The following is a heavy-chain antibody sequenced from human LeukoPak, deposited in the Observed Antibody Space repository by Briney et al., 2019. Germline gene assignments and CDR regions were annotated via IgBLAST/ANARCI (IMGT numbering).Heavy chain of an antibody. Sequence: RGSLRLSCAASGFTFSSYWIHWVRQAPGKGLVWVSRTKSDGSSISYADSVKGRFTISRDNAKNMLYLQMNSLRAKDTAVYYCARVRATLAGGVFDYWGQGTLVTVSS. CDR2: TKSDGSSI. CDR3: ARVRATLAGGVFDY. D-gene: IGHD2-8*02. V-gene: IGHV3-74*01. J-gene: IGHJ4*02. CDR1: GFTFSSYW.